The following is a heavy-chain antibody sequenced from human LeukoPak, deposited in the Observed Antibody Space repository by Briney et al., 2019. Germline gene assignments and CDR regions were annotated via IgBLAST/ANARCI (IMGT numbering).Heavy chain of an antibody. CDR2: MSGSSGHT. V-gene: IGHV3-23*01. Sequence: GGSLTLSCTASGLTFSSYAMSWVRQAPRKGLEWVSAMSGSSGHTYYADSVKGRFSISRDNSKNTLYLQMHSLRAEDTAVYYCDKVGCAEMEWLLYSDHWGQGTLVTVSS. CDR1: GLTFSSYA. CDR3: DKVGCAEMEWLLYSDH. J-gene: IGHJ4*02. D-gene: IGHD3-3*01.